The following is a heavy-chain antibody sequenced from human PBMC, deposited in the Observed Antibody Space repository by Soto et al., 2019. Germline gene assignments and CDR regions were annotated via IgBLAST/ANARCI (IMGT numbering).Heavy chain of an antibody. CDR1: GYTFTYYP. D-gene: IGHD2-15*01. J-gene: IGHJ5*02. CDR2: INIGNGNA. CDR3: AREPLCGGRCYDNYFDP. V-gene: IGHV1-3*04. Sequence: ASVKVSCKASGYTFTYYPIHWVRQAPGQRLEWMGWINIGNGNAASSQKFQDRVTITRETSASTAYMELTSLRSEDTAVYYCAREPLCGGRCYDNYFDPWGQGTLVTVSS.